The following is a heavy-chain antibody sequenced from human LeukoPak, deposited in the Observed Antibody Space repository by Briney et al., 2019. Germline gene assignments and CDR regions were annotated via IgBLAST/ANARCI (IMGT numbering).Heavy chain of an antibody. V-gene: IGHV3-23*01. J-gene: IGHJ4*02. CDR1: GFTLSSYA. D-gene: IGHD4-17*01. Sequence: PGGSLRLSCAASGFTLSSYAMSWVRQAAGKRLEWFSSISGSGVSTYYADSVKGRFTISRDNSKNTPYPQMSSLRADDTAVYSCAKDRFTTVTTGVDYWGQGTLVTVSS. CDR3: AKDRFTTVTTGVDY. CDR2: ISGSGVST.